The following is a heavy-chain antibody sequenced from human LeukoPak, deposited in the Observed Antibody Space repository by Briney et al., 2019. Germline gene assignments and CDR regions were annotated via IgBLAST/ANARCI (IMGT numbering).Heavy chain of an antibody. CDR3: ARTPVSYWYFDL. CDR2: IYYSGSA. D-gene: IGHD5/OR15-5a*01. Sequence: PSETLSLTCTVSGGSISSYYWSWIRQPPGKGLEWIAYIYYSGSANYSPSLKTRVTISVDTSRDQFSLNLSSVTAADTAVYYCARTPVSYWYFDLWGRGTLVTVSS. CDR1: GGSISSYY. V-gene: IGHV4-59*08. J-gene: IGHJ2*01.